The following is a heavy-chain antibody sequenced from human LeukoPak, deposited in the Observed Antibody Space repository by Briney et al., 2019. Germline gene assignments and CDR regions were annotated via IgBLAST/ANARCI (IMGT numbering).Heavy chain of an antibody. V-gene: IGHV3-30*02. CDR1: GFSFSTYG. J-gene: IGHJ4*02. D-gene: IGHD2-2*01. CDR2: IHHDGGNQ. CDR3: SAILYH. Sequence: GGSLRLSCAASGFSFSTYGMHWVRQAPGKGLAWVAFIHHDGGNQYYADSVKGRFTISRDNAKESVSLQMNSLRAEDTAIYYRSAILYHWGQGTLVTVSS.